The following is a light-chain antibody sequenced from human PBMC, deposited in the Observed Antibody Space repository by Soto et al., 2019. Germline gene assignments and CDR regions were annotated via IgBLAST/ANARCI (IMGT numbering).Light chain of an antibody. CDR2: KAS. CDR3: QQYDSFPLT. V-gene: IGKV1-5*03. CDR1: QSISIW. J-gene: IGKJ4*01. Sequence: DTQMTQSPSTLSASVGDRVTITYRASQSISIWLSWYQQKPGKAPKFLIYKASDLESGVPSRFSGSGSGTEFTLTISSLQPDDFATYFCQQYDSFPLTFGGGTKVDIK.